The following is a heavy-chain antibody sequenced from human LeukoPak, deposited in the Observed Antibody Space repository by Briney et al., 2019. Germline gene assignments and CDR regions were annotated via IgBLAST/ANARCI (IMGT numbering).Heavy chain of an antibody. CDR1: GLTFSSYA. J-gene: IGHJ4*02. V-gene: IGHV3-23*01. CDR3: ARMVRGVINPCDH. D-gene: IGHD3-10*01. CDR2: IRNSGSFT. Sequence: PGGSLRLSCAASGLTFSSYAMSWVRQAPGKGLEWVSAIRNSGSFTYFADAVKGRFTISRDNSKNTLFLQMNSLRVDDTAVYYCARMVRGVINPCDHWGQGTLVTVSS.